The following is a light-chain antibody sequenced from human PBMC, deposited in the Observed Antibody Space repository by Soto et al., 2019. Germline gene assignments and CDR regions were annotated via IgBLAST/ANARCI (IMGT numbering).Light chain of an antibody. CDR1: QSIFSC. CDR2: KAS. V-gene: IGKV1-5*03. J-gene: IGKJ3*01. CDR3: QQYNRYPPFT. Sequence: DLQMTHSGSTLSASVGDRVTITCRASQSIFSCLARYQQKPGKAPKLLTYKASTLYSGVPSRFGGSGSGIDFTLTTRSWQPDDFPTYYCQQYNRYPPFTFGPWTKVDIK.